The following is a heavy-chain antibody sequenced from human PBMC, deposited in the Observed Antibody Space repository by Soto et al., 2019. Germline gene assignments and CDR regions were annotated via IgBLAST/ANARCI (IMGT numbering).Heavy chain of an antibody. CDR1: GGSISSGDYY. CDR3: DRGVYGAYLDY. J-gene: IGHJ4*02. V-gene: IGHV4-30-4*01. Sequence: SETLSLTCTVSGGSISSGDYYWSWIRQPPGKGLEWIGYIYYSGSTYYNPSLKSRVTISVDTSKNQFSLKLSSVTAADTAVYYSDRGVYGAYLDYWGQGALVTVSS. CDR2: IYYSGST. D-gene: IGHD3-10*01.